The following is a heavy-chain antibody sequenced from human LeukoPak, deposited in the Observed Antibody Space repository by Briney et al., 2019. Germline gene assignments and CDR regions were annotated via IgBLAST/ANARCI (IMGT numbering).Heavy chain of an antibody. CDR1: GFTFSRAW. D-gene: IGHD3-10*01. J-gene: IGHJ3*02. Sequence: PGGSLRLSCAASGFTFSRAWMHWVRQSPGKGLVWVSRINTDGSSTSYADSVKGRFTISRDNAKNTLYLQMNSLRAEDTAVYYCASPYYYYGSGSYGDAFDIWGQGTMVTVSS. CDR3: ASPYYYYGSGSYGDAFDI. V-gene: IGHV3-74*01. CDR2: INTDGSST.